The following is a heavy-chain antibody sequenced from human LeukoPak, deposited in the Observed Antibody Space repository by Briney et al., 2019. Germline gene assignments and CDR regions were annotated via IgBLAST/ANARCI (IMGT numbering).Heavy chain of an antibody. V-gene: IGHV3-11*04. D-gene: IGHD1-26*01. CDR2: ISSSGSTI. Sequence: GRSLRLSCAASGFTFSDYYMSWIRQAPGKGLEWVSYISSSGSTIYYADSVKGRFTISRDNAKNSLYLQMNSLRAEDTAVYYCARVRWDEYYYYYYYMDVWGKGTTVTVSS. J-gene: IGHJ6*03. CDR3: ARVRWDEYYYYYYYMDV. CDR1: GFTFSDYY.